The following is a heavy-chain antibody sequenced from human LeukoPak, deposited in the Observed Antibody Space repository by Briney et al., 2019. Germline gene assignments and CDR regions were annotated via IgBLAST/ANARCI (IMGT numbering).Heavy chain of an antibody. D-gene: IGHD5-18*01. Sequence: GGSLRLSCAASGFTFSSYSMNWVRQAPGKGLEWVSSISSSSSYMYYADSVKGRFTISRDNAKNSLYLQMNSLRAEDTAVYYCARDQSERQLWPTPLDYWGQGTLVTVSS. CDR1: GFTFSSYS. CDR3: ARDQSERQLWPTPLDY. J-gene: IGHJ4*02. V-gene: IGHV3-21*01. CDR2: ISSSSSYM.